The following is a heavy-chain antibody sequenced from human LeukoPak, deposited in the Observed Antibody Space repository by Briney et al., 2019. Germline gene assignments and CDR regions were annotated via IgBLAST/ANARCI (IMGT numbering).Heavy chain of an antibody. V-gene: IGHV3-21*01. CDR3: ARDFRGTYSFDY. D-gene: IGHD1-26*01. Sequence: GGSLRLSCAASGFTFSTYSMNWVRQAPGKGLEWVSSISSSGSDIYDADSLKGRFTVSRDNAKNSLYLQMNSPRAEDTAVYYCARDFRGTYSFDYWGQGTLVTVSS. J-gene: IGHJ4*02. CDR2: ISSSGSDI. CDR1: GFTFSTYS.